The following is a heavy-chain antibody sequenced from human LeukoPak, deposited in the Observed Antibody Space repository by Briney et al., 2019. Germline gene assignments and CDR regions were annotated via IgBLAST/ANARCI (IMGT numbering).Heavy chain of an antibody. CDR1: GYTFTSYD. CDR3: ARGPRSPRYQLLSFGRRICGMDV. CDR2: MNPNSGNT. J-gene: IGHJ6*02. V-gene: IGHV1-8*01. Sequence: GASVKVSCKASGYTFTSYDINWVRQATGQGLEWMGWMNPNSGNTGYAQKFQGRVTMTRNTSISTAYMELSSLRSEDTAVYYCARGPRSPRYQLLSFGRRICGMDVWGQGTTVTVSS. D-gene: IGHD2-2*01.